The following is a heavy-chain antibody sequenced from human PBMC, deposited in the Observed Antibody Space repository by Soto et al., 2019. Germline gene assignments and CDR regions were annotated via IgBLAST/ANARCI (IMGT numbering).Heavy chain of an antibody. Sequence: EVQLVASGGGLVQPGKSLRLSCAASGFVVTGNYMSWVRQAPGKGLEWVSVIYSGGVTYYSDSVKGRFTISSDKSKNALVLQIISLRLEYTAVYYCVRMSLIVAVNYYPYSCVAVMGVGTAVTLSSDS. CDR2: IYSGGVT. V-gene: IGHV3-53*04. J-gene: IGHJ5*01. CDR3: VRMSLIVAVNYYPYSCVAVMGVGTAVTLSSDS. CDR1: GFVVTGNY. D-gene: IGHD2-15*01.